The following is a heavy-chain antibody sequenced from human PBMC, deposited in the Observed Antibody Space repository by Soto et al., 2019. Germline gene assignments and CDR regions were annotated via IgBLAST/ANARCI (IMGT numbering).Heavy chain of an antibody. V-gene: IGHV3-23*01. J-gene: IGHJ5*01. Sequence: PGGSLRLSCVASGFTFSIYVMSWVRQAPGREPEWVSGISGSGASTFQIGSVRGRFIVSRDNSKNTLYLQMNSLSAEDTAVYYCAKGTDIWPPDWFDSWGQGTLVTVSS. CDR2: ISGSGAST. D-gene: IGHD3-9*01. CDR3: AKGTDIWPPDWFDS. CDR1: GFTFSIYV.